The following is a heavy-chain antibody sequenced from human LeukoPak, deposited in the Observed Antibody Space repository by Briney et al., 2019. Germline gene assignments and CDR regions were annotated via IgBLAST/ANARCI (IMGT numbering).Heavy chain of an antibody. D-gene: IGHD5-24*01. Sequence: GGCLRLSCAASEFTFITYNMHWVRQAPGKGLEWVSSIGGGSNYIYYADSLKGRFTISRDNAKNSLYLQMNSLRADDTAVYYCAREMAATYDAFDVWGQGTMVTVSS. CDR2: IGGGSNYI. CDR1: EFTFITYN. CDR3: AREMAATYDAFDV. V-gene: IGHV3-21*01. J-gene: IGHJ3*01.